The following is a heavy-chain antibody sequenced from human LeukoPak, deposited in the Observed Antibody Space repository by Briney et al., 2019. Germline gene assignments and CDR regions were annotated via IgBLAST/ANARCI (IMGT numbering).Heavy chain of an antibody. D-gene: IGHD6-13*01. Sequence: GASVKVSCKASGYTFTSYDINWVRQATGQGLEWMGWMNPNSGNTGYAQKFQGRVTMTRNTSISTAYMELSSLRSEDTAVYYCARGDTAAAGIIEYFDLWGRGTLVTVSS. CDR2: MNPNSGNT. CDR1: GYTFTSYD. CDR3: ARGDTAAAGIIEYFDL. V-gene: IGHV1-8*01. J-gene: IGHJ2*01.